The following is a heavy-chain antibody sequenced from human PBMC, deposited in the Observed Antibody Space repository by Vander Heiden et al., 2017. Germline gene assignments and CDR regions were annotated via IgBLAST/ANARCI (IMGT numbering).Heavy chain of an antibody. CDR2: ISSSSSYI. V-gene: IGHV3-21*01. D-gene: IGHD4-17*01. J-gene: IGHJ6*02. CDR3: ARASDYGDPTFVGYYGMDV. CDR1: GFTFSSYS. Sequence: EVQLVESGGGLVKPGGSLRLSCAASGFTFSSYSMNWVRQAPGKGLEWVSSISSSSSYIYYADSVKGRCTISRDNAKNSLYLQMNSLRAEDTAVYYCARASDYGDPTFVGYYGMDVWGQGTTVTVSS.